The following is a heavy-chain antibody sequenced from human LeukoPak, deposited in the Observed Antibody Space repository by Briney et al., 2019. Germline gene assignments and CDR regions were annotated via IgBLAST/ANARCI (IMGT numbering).Heavy chain of an antibody. CDR2: IKEDGSEK. D-gene: IGHD2-15*01. Sequence: GGFLRLSCAASGFTFSSHYMDWVRQAPGKGLEGVAIIKEDGSEKYYADSVKGRFTISRDNAKNTLYLQMNSLRAEDTAVYFCARDPGYCSDSRCYTRMDVWGQGTTVTVPS. CDR3: ARDPGYCSDSRCYTRMDV. V-gene: IGHV3-7*01. J-gene: IGHJ6*02. CDR1: GFTFSSHY.